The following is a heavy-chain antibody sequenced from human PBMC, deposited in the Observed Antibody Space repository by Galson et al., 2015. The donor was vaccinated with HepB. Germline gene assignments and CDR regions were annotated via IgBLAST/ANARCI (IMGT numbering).Heavy chain of an antibody. CDR3: ASLGVGAFDI. J-gene: IGHJ3*02. Sequence: SLRLSCAASGFTFSNAWMNWVRQAPGKGLEWVAFIRYDGSNKYYADSVKGRFTISRDNAKNSLYLQMNSLRDEDTAVYYCASLGVGAFDIWSQGTMVTVSS. V-gene: IGHV3-33*08. D-gene: IGHD1-26*01. CDR2: IRYDGSNK. CDR1: GFTFSNAW.